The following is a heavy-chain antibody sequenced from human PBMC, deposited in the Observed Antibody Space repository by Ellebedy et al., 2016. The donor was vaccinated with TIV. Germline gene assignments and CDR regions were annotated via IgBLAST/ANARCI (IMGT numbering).Heavy chain of an antibody. V-gene: IGHV3-9*01. CDR3: ARSPYTGYSDLGFDY. J-gene: IGHJ4*02. CDR1: GFTFDDHA. D-gene: IGHD2-2*02. Sequence: SLKISCAASGFTFDDHAMHWVRQVPGKGLEWVSGISWNSGGIGYADSVKGRFTISRDSAKNSLYLQMNSLRADDTAVYYCARSPYTGYSDLGFDYWGQGSLVTVSS. CDR2: ISWNSGGI.